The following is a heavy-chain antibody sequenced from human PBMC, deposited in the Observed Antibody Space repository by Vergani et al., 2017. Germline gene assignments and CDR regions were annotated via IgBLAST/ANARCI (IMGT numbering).Heavy chain of an antibody. Sequence: QVQLVESGGGVVQPGRSLRLSCTSSGFTFSTYAMHWVRQAPGKGLEWVAIIYYDGSKKYYADSVKGRFTISRDNSRNTLDLLMSSLRAEDTAIYYCVREGSYCGSTTCRNPSYVYYYHMDVWGEXT. CDR3: VREGSYCGSTTCRNPSYVYYYHMDV. V-gene: IGHV3-33*01. CDR2: IYYDGSKK. D-gene: IGHD2-21*01. CDR1: GFTFSTYA. J-gene: IGHJ6*03.